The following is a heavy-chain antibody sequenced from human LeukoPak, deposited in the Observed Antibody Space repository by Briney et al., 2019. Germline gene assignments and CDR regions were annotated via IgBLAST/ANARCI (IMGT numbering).Heavy chain of an antibody. Sequence: PGGSLRLSCAASGFTFSTYEMNWVRQAPGKGLEWVSYISSSGSTIYYADSVKGRFTISRDNAQNSLYLQMNSLRAEDTAVYYCARDPGTVTSQNDYWGQGTLVTVSS. D-gene: IGHD4-17*01. J-gene: IGHJ4*02. CDR2: ISSSGSTI. CDR3: ARDPGTVTSQNDY. V-gene: IGHV3-48*03. CDR1: GFTFSTYE.